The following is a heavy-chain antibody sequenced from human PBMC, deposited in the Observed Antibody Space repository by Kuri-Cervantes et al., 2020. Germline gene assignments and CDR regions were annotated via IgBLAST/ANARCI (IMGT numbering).Heavy chain of an antibody. V-gene: IGHV3-74*01. CDR3: TRNDGTFWTGFAFDI. D-gene: IGHD3/OR15-3a*01. CDR2: INSDGSST. J-gene: IGHJ3*02. CDR1: GFTFSSYW. Sequence: GESLKISCAASGFTFSSYWMHWVRQAPGKGLVWDSRINSDGSSTSYADSVKGRFAISRDNSKNKLYLEMNTLRVEDTAVYYCTRNDGTFWTGFAFDIWGQGTMVTVSS.